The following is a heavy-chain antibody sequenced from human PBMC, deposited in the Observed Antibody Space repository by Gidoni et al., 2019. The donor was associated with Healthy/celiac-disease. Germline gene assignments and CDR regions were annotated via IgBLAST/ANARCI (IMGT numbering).Heavy chain of an antibody. V-gene: IGHV4-39*01. D-gene: IGHD5-12*01. Sequence: QLQLQESGPGLVKPSETLSLTCTVSGGSISSSSYYWGWIRQPPGKGLEWIGSIYYSGSTYYNPSLKSRVTISVDTSKNQFSLKLSSVTAADTAVYYCATQSHLRSNFDYWGQGTLVTVSS. CDR1: GGSISSSSYY. CDR3: ATQSHLRSNFDY. CDR2: IYYSGST. J-gene: IGHJ4*02.